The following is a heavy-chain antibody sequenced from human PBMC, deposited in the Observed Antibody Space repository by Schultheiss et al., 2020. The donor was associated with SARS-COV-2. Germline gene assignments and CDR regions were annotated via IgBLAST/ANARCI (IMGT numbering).Heavy chain of an antibody. CDR3: ARHGQQLVVYNWFDL. Sequence: ASVKVSCKASGYTFTGYYMHWVRQAPGQGLEWMGRINPNSGGTNYAQKFQGRVTMTRDTSISTAYMELSRLRSDDTAVYYCARHGQQLVVYNWFDLWGQGTLVTVSS. D-gene: IGHD6-13*01. J-gene: IGHJ5*02. V-gene: IGHV1-2*06. CDR1: GYTFTGYY. CDR2: INPNSGGT.